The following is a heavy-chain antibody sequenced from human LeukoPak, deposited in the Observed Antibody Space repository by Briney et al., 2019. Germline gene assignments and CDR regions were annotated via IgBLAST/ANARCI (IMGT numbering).Heavy chain of an antibody. V-gene: IGHV3-7*01. CDR1: GGSISSYY. J-gene: IGHJ4*02. CDR3: ARSRSGGY. Sequence: TSETLSLTCTVSGGSISSYYWSWIRQPPGKGLEWVANLNQDGSEKYYVDSVKGRFTISRDNARNSVYLQMNSLRVEDTAVYYCARSRSGGYWGQGTLVTVSS. CDR2: LNQDGSEK.